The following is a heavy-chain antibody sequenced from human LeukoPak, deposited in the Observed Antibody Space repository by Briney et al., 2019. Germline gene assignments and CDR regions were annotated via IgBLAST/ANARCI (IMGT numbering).Heavy chain of an antibody. J-gene: IGHJ5*02. Sequence: PSETLSLTCTVSSGSISSYYWSWIRQPPGKGLEWIGYIYYSGTTNYNPPLKSRVSISVDTSKNQFSLKLSSVTAADTAVYYCARTAIAAAGTSYWFDPWGQGTLVTVSS. CDR2: IYYSGTT. D-gene: IGHD6-13*01. CDR3: ARTAIAAAGTSYWFDP. V-gene: IGHV4-59*08. CDR1: SGSISSYY.